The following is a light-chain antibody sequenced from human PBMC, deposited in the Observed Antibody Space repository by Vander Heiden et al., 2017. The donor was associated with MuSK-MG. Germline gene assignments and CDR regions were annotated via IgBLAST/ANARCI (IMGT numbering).Light chain of an antibody. Sequence: DIHVTHSPSSLPASVGDRVTIPCRASQSISSYLNWYQQKPGKAPRLLMYGASSLQSGVPSRLRGSGSATDFTLSIRMLQPEDFATYDCQQSDTEPLTFGGGTKLEIK. J-gene: IGKJ4*01. CDR2: GAS. CDR1: QSISSY. CDR3: QQSDTEPLT. V-gene: IGKV1-39*01.